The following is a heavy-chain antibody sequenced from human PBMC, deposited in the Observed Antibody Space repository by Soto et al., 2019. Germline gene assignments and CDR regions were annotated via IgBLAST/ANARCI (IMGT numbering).Heavy chain of an antibody. V-gene: IGHV1-58*01. CDR3: ATRIGNIGWYWLDT. CDR1: GFTFSSSA. CDR2: IVLGNGNT. Sequence: MHLVQSGPEVKRPGTSLKVSCKASGFTFSSSAVQWVRQARGQPLEWIGWIVLGNGNTNYAQKFQQRVTITRDMSTSTAYMEVRSLTYEDTAVYYCATRIGNIGWYWLDTWGQGTLVTVSS. J-gene: IGHJ5*02. D-gene: IGHD6-19*01.